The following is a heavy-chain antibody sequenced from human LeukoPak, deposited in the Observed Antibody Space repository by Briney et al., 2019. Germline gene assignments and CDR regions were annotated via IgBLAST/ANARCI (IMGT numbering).Heavy chain of an antibody. D-gene: IGHD6-19*01. V-gene: IGHV1-69*05. CDR2: IIPIFGTA. J-gene: IGHJ5*02. Sequence: ASVKVSCKASGGTFSSYAISWVRQAPGQGLEWMGGIIPIFGTANYAQKFQGRVTITTDESTSTAYMELSSLRSEDTAVYYCARDQASSGWSGVDWFDPWGQGTLVTVSS. CDR3: ARDQASSGWSGVDWFDP. CDR1: GGTFSSYA.